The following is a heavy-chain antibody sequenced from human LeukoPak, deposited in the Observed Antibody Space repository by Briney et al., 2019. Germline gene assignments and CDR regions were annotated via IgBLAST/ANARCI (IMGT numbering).Heavy chain of an antibody. D-gene: IGHD5-12*01. J-gene: IGHJ4*02. Sequence: GGSLRLSCAASGFTFSSYGMHWFRQAPGKGLEWVAVIWYDGSNKYYADSVKGRFTISRDNAKNTLFLQMNSLRVEDTAVYYCAREGRVSGYDFDCWGQGTLVTVSS. V-gene: IGHV3-33*01. CDR3: AREGRVSGYDFDC. CDR2: IWYDGSNK. CDR1: GFTFSSYG.